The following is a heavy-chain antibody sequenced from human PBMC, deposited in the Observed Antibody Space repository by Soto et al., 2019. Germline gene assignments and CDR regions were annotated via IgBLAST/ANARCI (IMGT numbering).Heavy chain of an antibody. CDR3: AADRGGSSSGSAFYGMDV. CDR2: IVVGSGNT. CDR1: GFTFTSSA. Sequence: QMQLVQSGPEVKKPGTSVKVSCKASGFTFTSSAVQWVRQARGQRLEWIGWIVVGSGNTNYAQKFQERVTITRDMSTITAYMELSSLRAEDTAVYYRAADRGGSSSGSAFYGMDVWGQGTTVTVSS. J-gene: IGHJ6*02. V-gene: IGHV1-58*01. D-gene: IGHD6-6*01.